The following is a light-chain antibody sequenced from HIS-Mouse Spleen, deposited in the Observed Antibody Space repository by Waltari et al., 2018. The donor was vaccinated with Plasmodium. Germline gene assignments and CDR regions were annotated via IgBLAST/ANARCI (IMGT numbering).Light chain of an antibody. CDR1: SSDVGSYNL. CDR3: CSYAGSSTYV. J-gene: IGLJ1*01. V-gene: IGLV2-23*01. CDR2: EGS. Sequence: QSALTQPASVSGSPGQSITISCTGTSSDVGSYNLLSWYQQHPGKAPKLMIYEGSKRPSGVRNRFSGSKSGNTASRTISGLQAEDEADYYCCSYAGSSTYVFGTGTKVTVL.